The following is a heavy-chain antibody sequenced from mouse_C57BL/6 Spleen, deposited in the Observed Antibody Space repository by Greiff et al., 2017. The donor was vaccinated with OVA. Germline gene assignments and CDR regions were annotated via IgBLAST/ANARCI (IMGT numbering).Heavy chain of an antibody. J-gene: IGHJ4*01. Sequence: VKLMESGPGLVAPSQSLSITCTVSGFSLTSYGVDWVRQSPGKGLEWLGVIWGVGSTHYNSALKSRLSISKDNSKSQVFLKMNSLQTDDTAMYYCARYYDNAMDYWGQGTSVTVSS. CDR1: GFSLTSYG. CDR3: ARYYDNAMDY. CDR2: IWGVGST. V-gene: IGHV2-6*01. D-gene: IGHD2-4*01.